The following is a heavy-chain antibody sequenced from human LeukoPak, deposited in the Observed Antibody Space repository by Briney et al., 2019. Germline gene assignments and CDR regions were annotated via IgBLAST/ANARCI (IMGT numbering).Heavy chain of an antibody. V-gene: IGHV4-61*02. CDR2: IYTSGST. CDR3: ARAEGSYGLNDY. D-gene: IGHD5-18*01. CDR1: GNSISSGDNY. J-gene: IGHJ4*02. Sequence: SQTLSLTCTVSGNSISSGDNYWSWIRQPAGKGLEWIGRIYTSGSTNYNPSLKSRVTISVDTSKNQFSLKLSSVTAADTAVYYCARAEGSYGLNDYWGQGTLVTVSS.